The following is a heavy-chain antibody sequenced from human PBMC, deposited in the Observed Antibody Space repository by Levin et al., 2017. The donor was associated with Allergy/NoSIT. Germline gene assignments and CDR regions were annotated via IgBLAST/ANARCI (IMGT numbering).Heavy chain of an antibody. CDR2: INHSGST. V-gene: IGHV4-34*01. CDR3: ARVGYCTNGVCYSIDY. D-gene: IGHD2-8*01. CDR1: GGSFSGYY. J-gene: IGHJ4*02. Sequence: SETLSLTCAVYGGSFSGYYWSWIRQPPGKGLEWIGEINHSGSTNYNPSLKSRVTISVDTSKNQFSLKLSSVTAADTSVYYCARVGYCTNGVCYSIDYWGQGTLVTVSS.